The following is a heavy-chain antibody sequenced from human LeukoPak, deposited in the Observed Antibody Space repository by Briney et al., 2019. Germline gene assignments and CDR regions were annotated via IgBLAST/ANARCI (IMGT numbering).Heavy chain of an antibody. V-gene: IGHV4-34*01. D-gene: IGHD2-2*02. J-gene: IGHJ4*02. Sequence: SETLSLTCAVYGGSFSGYYWSWIRQPPGKGLEWIGEINHSGSTNYNPSLKSRVTISVDTSKNQFSLKLSSVSAADTAVYYCARGYCSSTSCYMGYWGQGTLVTVSS. CDR2: INHSGST. CDR3: ARGYCSSTSCYMGY. CDR1: GGSFSGYY.